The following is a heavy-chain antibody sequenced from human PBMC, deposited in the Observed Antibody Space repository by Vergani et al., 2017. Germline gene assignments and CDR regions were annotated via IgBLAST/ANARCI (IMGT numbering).Heavy chain of an antibody. CDR3: TTVGSYYYDSSGYYPPDY. CDR1: GFTFSSYA. CDR2: IKSKTDGGTT. Sequence: EVQLLESGGGLVQPGGSLRLSCAASGFTFSSYAMSWVRQAPGKGLEWVGRIKSKTDGGTTDYAAPVKGRFTISRDDSKNTLYLQMNSLKTEDTAVYYCTTVGSYYYDSSGYYPPDYWGQGTLVTVSS. V-gene: IGHV3-15*01. J-gene: IGHJ4*02. D-gene: IGHD3-22*01.